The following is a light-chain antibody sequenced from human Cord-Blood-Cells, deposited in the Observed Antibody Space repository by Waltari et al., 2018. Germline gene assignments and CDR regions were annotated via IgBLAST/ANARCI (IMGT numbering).Light chain of an antibody. Sequence: DIQMTQSPSPLSASVGDRVTITCRASQSISSWLAWYQQKPGKAPKLLIYDASSLESGVPSRFSGSGSGTECTLTISSLQPDDFATYYCQQYNSYSFTFGQGTKLEIK. J-gene: IGKJ2*01. V-gene: IGKV1-5*01. CDR2: DAS. CDR3: QQYNSYSFT. CDR1: QSISSW.